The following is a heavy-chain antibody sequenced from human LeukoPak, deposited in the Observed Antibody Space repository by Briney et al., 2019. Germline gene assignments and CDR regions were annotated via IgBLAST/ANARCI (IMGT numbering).Heavy chain of an antibody. CDR2: IYYSGST. J-gene: IGHJ4*02. CDR3: ARDGGDEILDY. D-gene: IGHD4-17*01. CDR1: GGSVSSGSYY. Sequence: SETLSLTCTVSGGSVSSGSYYWNWIRQPPGKGLEWIGYIYYSGSTNYNPSLKSRVTISVDTSKNQFSLKLSSVTAADTAMYYCARDGGDEILDYWGQGTLVTVSS. V-gene: IGHV4-61*01.